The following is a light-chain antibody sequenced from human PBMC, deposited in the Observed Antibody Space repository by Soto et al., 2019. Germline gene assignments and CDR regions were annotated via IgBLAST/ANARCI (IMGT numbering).Light chain of an antibody. CDR2: GAS. CDR3: QHYDNSPPSVT. J-gene: IGKJ3*01. CDR1: QSVSSDY. V-gene: IGKV3-20*01. Sequence: EIVLVQSPDTLSLSPGERATLSCRASQSVSSDYLVWYQQKPGQAPRLLIYGASRRATGIPDRFRGSGSGTDFILTISRLEPEDFAVYYCQHYDNSPPSVTFGPGTKVDIK.